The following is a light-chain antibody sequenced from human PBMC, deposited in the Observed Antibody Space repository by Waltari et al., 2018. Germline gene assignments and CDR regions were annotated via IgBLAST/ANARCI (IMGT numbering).Light chain of an antibody. CDR1: TSVGGN. Sequence: ERVMTQSPATLSVSPGERATLSSRASTSVGGNLACYQQTPGKAPRLLIYGASTRATGVPTRFSGSEAETESTLTISSLQSEDFAVYYCEQYDEWPLTFGQGTKVEIK. CDR2: GAS. V-gene: IGKV3-15*01. J-gene: IGKJ1*01. CDR3: EQYDEWPLT.